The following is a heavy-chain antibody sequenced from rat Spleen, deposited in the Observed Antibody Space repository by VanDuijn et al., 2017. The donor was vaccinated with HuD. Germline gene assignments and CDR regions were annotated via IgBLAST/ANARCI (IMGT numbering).Heavy chain of an antibody. Sequence: EVQLVESGGGLVQPGRSLKVSCEASGFTFSDYYMAWVRQAPTKGLEWVATISSDGGRNFYRDSVRGRFTISSDNAKTTLYLQMDSLRSEDTATYYCATSPYYWYFDFWGPGTMVTVSS. CDR1: GFTFSDYY. V-gene: IGHV5-20*01. CDR3: ATSPYYWYFDF. J-gene: IGHJ1*01. CDR2: ISSDGGRN.